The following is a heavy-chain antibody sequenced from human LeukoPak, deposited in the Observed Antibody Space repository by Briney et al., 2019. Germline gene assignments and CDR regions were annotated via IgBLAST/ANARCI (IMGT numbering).Heavy chain of an antibody. J-gene: IGHJ6*02. CDR3: ARGGLVDLNLDYYYGMDV. D-gene: IGHD3/OR15-3a*01. Sequence: ASVKVSCKASGGTFSSYAISWVRQAPGQGLEWMGRIIPILGIANYAQRFQGRVTITADKSTSTAYMELSSLRSEDTAVYYCARGGLVDLNLDYYYGMDVWGQGTTVTVSS. CDR2: IIPILGIA. CDR1: GGTFSSYA. V-gene: IGHV1-69*04.